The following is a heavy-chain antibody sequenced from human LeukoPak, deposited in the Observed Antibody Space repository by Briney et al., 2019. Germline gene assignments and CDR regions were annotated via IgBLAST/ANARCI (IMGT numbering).Heavy chain of an antibody. Sequence: SETLSLTCTASGGSISSGDYYWSWIRQPPGKGLEWIGYIYYSGSTYYNPSLKSRVTISVDTSKNQFSLKLSSVTAADTAVYYCAKGPSRYCSGGSCYYYYYYMDVWGKGTTVTVSS. CDR3: AKGPSRYCSGGSCYYYYYYMDV. D-gene: IGHD2-15*01. CDR2: IYYSGST. CDR1: GGSISSGDYY. V-gene: IGHV4-30-4*08. J-gene: IGHJ6*03.